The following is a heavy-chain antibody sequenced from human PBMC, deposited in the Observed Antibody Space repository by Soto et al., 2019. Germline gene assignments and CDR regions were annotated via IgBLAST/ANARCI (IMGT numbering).Heavy chain of an antibody. Sequence: SETLSLTCTVSGGSISSSSYYWGWIRQPPGKGLEWIGSIYYSGSTYYNPSLKSRVTISVDTSKNQFSLKLSSVTAADTAVYYCARQGVSLIAARRAFDYWGQGTLVTVSS. V-gene: IGHV4-39*01. D-gene: IGHD6-6*01. CDR1: GGSISSSSYY. CDR3: ARQGVSLIAARRAFDY. CDR2: IYYSGST. J-gene: IGHJ4*02.